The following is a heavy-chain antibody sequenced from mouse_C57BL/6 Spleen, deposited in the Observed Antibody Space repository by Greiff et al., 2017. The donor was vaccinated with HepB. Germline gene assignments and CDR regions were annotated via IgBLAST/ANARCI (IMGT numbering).Heavy chain of an antibody. CDR1: GYAFSSSW. Sequence: QVQLRQSGPELVKPGASVKISCKASGYAFSSSWMNWVKQRPGKGLEWIGRIYPGDGDTNYNGKFKGKATLTADKSSSTAYMQLSSLTSEDPAVYFCATVATRAWFAYWGQGTLVTVSA. CDR3: ATVATRAWFAY. D-gene: IGHD1-1*01. J-gene: IGHJ3*01. CDR2: IYPGDGDT. V-gene: IGHV1-82*01.